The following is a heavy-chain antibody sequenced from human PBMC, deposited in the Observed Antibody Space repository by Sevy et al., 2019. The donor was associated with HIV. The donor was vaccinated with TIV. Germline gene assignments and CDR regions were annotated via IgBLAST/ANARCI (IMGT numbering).Heavy chain of an antibody. CDR3: ARPSGGRGAQLDY. Sequence: GGSLRLSCAASGFTFSSYAMSWVRQAPGKGLEWVSAISGSGGSTYYAESVKGRFTISRDNSKNTLYLQMNSLRAEDTAVYYCARPSGGRGAQLDYWGQGTLVTVSS. CDR1: GFTFSSYA. J-gene: IGHJ4*02. V-gene: IGHV3-23*01. CDR2: ISGSGGST. D-gene: IGHD3-10*01.